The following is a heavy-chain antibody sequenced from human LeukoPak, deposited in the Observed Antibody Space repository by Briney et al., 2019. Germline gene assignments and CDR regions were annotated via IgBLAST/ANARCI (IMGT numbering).Heavy chain of an antibody. Sequence: GGSLRLSCAASGFTFINYGMHWVRQATGKGLEWVSFIWSDGNNRFYADSVKGRFTISRDNSKNMLYLQMDSLRPEDTAVYYCAKDPGASVSGFYMDVWGKGTTVIVSS. CDR3: AKDPGASVSGFYMDV. J-gene: IGHJ6*03. D-gene: IGHD2-8*02. V-gene: IGHV3-30*02. CDR2: IWSDGNNR. CDR1: GFTFINYG.